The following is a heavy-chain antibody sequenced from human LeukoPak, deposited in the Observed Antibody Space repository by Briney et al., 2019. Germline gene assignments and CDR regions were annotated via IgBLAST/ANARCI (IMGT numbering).Heavy chain of an antibody. J-gene: IGHJ1*01. V-gene: IGHV5-51*01. CDR1: GYSFTSYG. Sequence: KCGESLKISCKGSGYSFTSYGIGWVRQMPGKGLEWMGIIYPVDSDTRYSPSFQGQVTISADKPISTAYLQWSSLTASDTAMYYCASTFVHYGDYVFYFQHWGQGTLVTVSS. D-gene: IGHD4-17*01. CDR3: ASTFVHYGDYVFYFQH. CDR2: IYPVDSDT.